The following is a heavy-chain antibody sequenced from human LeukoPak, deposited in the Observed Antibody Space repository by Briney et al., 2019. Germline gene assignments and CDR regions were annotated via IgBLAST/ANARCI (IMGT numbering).Heavy chain of an antibody. CDR2: ISASGADT. CDR1: AFTFSSYA. D-gene: IGHD3-22*01. J-gene: IGHJ3*02. V-gene: IGHV3-23*01. CDR3: AKRPRDSSGYYLGAFDI. Sequence: PGGSLRLSCAASAFTFSSYAMTWVRQAPGKGLEWVSGISASGADTHYADTVEGRFTISRDNSKYTLYLQMNSLRAEDTAVYYCAKRPRDSSGYYLGAFDIWGQGTMVTVSS.